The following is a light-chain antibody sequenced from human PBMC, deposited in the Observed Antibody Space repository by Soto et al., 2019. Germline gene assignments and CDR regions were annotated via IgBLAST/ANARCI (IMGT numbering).Light chain of an antibody. V-gene: IGLV2-14*01. Sequence: QSVLTQAASVSGSPGQSITISCTGTSSDVGGYNYVSWYQQHPGKAPKLMIYDVSNRPSGVSNRFSGSKSGNTASLTISGLLAQDEADYYCSSYTSSSSLNVVFGGGTKLTVL. J-gene: IGLJ2*01. CDR1: SSDVGGYNY. CDR2: DVS. CDR3: SSYTSSSSLNVV.